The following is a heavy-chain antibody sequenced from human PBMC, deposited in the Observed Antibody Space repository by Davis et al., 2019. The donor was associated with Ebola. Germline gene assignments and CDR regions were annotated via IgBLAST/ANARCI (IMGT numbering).Heavy chain of an antibody. J-gene: IGHJ4*02. Sequence: PSETLSLTCAISGDSVSSAGWHWIRQSPSRGLEWLGRTYYKSKWYNDYAVSVKSRITINPDTSKNQLSLQLNSVTPEDTAVYYCARLPWRSKAFDYWGQGILVTVAS. V-gene: IGHV6-1*01. CDR3: ARLPWRSKAFDY. CDR1: GDSVSSAG. CDR2: TYYKSKWYN. D-gene: IGHD5-12*01.